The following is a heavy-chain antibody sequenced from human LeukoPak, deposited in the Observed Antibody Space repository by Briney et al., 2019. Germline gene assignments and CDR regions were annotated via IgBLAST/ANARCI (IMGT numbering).Heavy chain of an antibody. Sequence: PGGSLRLSCAASGFTFSSYAMSWVRQAPGKGLEWVSTIRGSSGSTYYADSVKGRFTISRDNSKNTLYLQMNSLRAEDTAVYYCAKDQMGLRFLEWLSPFDYWGQGTLVTVSS. CDR2: IRGSSGST. D-gene: IGHD3-3*01. CDR1: GFTFSSYA. J-gene: IGHJ4*02. V-gene: IGHV3-23*01. CDR3: AKDQMGLRFLEWLSPFDY.